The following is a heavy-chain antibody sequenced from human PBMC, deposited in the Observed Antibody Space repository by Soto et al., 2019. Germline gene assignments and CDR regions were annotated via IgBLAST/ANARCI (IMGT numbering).Heavy chain of an antibody. CDR3: ARGRWNYPYYYYGMDV. V-gene: IGHV4-34*01. Sequence: SETLSLTCAVYGGSFSGYYWSWIRQPPGKGLEWIGEINHSGSTNYNPSLKSRVTISVDTSKNQFSLKLSSVTAADTAVYDCARGRWNYPYYYYGMDVWGQGTTVTVSS. CDR1: GGSFSGYY. CDR2: INHSGST. J-gene: IGHJ6*02. D-gene: IGHD1-7*01.